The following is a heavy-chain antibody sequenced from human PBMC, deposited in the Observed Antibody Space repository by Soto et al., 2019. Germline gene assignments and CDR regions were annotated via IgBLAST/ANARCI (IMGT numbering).Heavy chain of an antibody. D-gene: IGHD6-13*01. CDR2: ISYDGRNR. V-gene: IGHV3-30*18. Sequence: GGSLRLSCVVSGFTFRRDGMHWVRQAPGKGLEWVAVISYDGRNRYYVDSVKGRFTISRDDSRNTLYLQMNSLRAEDTAVYYCAKDRSNSWTFDYWGLGTLVTVSS. J-gene: IGHJ4*02. CDR1: GFTFRRDG. CDR3: AKDRSNSWTFDY.